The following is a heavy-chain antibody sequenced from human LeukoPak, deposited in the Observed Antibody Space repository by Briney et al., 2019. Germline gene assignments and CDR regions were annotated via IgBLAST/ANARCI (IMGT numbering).Heavy chain of an antibody. V-gene: IGHV3-30*03. D-gene: IGHD1-26*01. Sequence: GRSLRLSCAPSGFTFSRHGMHWVRQAPGKGLEWVAIISNDGSRKYYAHSVEGRFTISRDNSKNTLYLQMDSLRAEDTAVYYCARERGRGRDSPWFDYWGQGTLVTVSS. J-gene: IGHJ4*02. CDR2: ISNDGSRK. CDR3: ARERGRGRDSPWFDY. CDR1: GFTFSRHG.